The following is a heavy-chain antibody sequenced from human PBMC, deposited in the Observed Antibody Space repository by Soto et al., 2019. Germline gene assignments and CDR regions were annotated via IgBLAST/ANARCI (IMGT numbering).Heavy chain of an antibody. J-gene: IGHJ4*02. D-gene: IGHD6-19*01. CDR1: GGSISSGDYY. Sequence: PSETLSLTCTVSGGSISSGDYYWSWIRQPPGKGLEWIGYIYYSGTTSYNSSLKSRVTISVDTSKNQFSLKLSSVTAADTAIYYCARSGAGSGWLGGQGTLVTVSS. V-gene: IGHV4-61*08. CDR2: IYYSGTT. CDR3: ARSGAGSGWL.